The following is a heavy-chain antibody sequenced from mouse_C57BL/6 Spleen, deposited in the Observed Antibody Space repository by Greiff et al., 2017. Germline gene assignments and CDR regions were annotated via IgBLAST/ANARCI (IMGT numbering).Heavy chain of an antibody. V-gene: IGHV1-52*01. J-gene: IGHJ2*01. D-gene: IGHD3-2*02. Sequence: VQLQQPGAELVRPGSSVKLSCKASGYTFTSYWMHWVKQRPIQGLEWIGNIDPSDSETHYNQKFKDKATLTVDKSSSTAYMQLSSLTSEDSAVYYCARGQLRLREYFDYWGQGTTLTVSS. CDR1: GYTFTSYW. CDR2: IDPSDSET. CDR3: ARGQLRLREYFDY.